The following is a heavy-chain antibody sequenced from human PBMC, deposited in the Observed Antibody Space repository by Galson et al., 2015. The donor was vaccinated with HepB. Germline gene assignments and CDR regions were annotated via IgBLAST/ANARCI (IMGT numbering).Heavy chain of an antibody. D-gene: IGHD1-26*01. CDR1: GFSFSDYY. CDR3: ARERRLVGATRGYFDS. V-gene: IGHV3-11*01. Sequence: SLRLSCAASGFSFSDYYMNWFRQAPGRGLEWISYISPRSNTIYHAASVRGRFSTSRDNAKNSLNLQMSSLGAEDTAVYYCARERRLVGATRGYFDSWGQGILVTVSS. J-gene: IGHJ4*02. CDR2: ISPRSNTI.